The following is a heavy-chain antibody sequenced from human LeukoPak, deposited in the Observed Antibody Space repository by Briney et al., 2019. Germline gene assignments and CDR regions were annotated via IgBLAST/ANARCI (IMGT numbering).Heavy chain of an antibody. J-gene: IGHJ4*02. D-gene: IGHD5-18*01. CDR1: GFTFSSYG. V-gene: IGHV3-33*01. CDR2: IWYDGSNK. Sequence: PGGSLRLSCAASGFTFSSYGMHWVRQAPGKGLEWVAVIWYDGSNKYYADSVKGRFTISRDNSKNTLYLQMNSLRAEDTAVYYCASRIRGTYYFDYWGQGTLVTVSS. CDR3: ASRIRGTYYFDY.